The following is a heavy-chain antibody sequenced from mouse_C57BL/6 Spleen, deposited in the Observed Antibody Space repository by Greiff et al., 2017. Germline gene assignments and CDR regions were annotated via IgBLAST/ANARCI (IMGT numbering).Heavy chain of an antibody. CDR3: ARLPTGTYAY. V-gene: IGHV1-59*01. CDR1: GYTFTSYW. D-gene: IGHD4-1*02. J-gene: IGHJ3*01. Sequence: QVQLQPPGAELVRPGTSVKLSCKASGYTFTSYWMHWVKQRPGQGLEWIGVIDPSDSYTNYNQKFKGKATLTVDTSSSTAYMQLSSLTSEDSAVYYCARLPTGTYAYWGQGTLVTVSA. CDR2: IDPSDSYT.